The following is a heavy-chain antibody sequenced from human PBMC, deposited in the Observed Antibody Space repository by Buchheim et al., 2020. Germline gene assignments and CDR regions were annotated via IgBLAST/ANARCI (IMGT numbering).Heavy chain of an antibody. J-gene: IGHJ4*02. CDR3: ARDVPDY. CDR2: INQDGSEK. CDR1: GFTFSGYW. V-gene: IGHV3-7*01. Sequence: EVQLVESGGGLVQPGGSLRLSCAASGFTFSGYWMSWVRQAPGKGLEWVADINQDGSEKNYVDSVKGRFTIVRDNAKKPVYLQMNSLRVEDTAVYFCARDVPDYWGQGTL.